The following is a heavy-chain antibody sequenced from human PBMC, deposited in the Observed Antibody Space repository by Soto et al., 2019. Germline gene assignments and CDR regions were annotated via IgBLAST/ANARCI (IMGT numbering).Heavy chain of an antibody. CDR3: AKVNAAGSYYYGMDV. CDR1: GFTVCSNY. CDR2: IYSGGST. D-gene: IGHD6-13*01. Sequence: GGSLRLSCAASGFTVCSNYLSWVRQAPGKGLEWVSVIYSGGSTYYADSVKGRFTISRDNSKNTLYLQMNSLRAEDTAVYYCAKVNAAGSYYYGMDVWGQGTTVTVS. J-gene: IGHJ6*02. V-gene: IGHV3-66*01.